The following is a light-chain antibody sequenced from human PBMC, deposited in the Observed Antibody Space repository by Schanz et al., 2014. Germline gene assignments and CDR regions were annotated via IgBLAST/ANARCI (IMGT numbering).Light chain of an antibody. CDR2: DVS. Sequence: SVLTQPASVSGSPGQSITISCTGTSSDIGGYNYVSWYQQHPGKAPKVMIYDVSNRPSGVSNRFSGSKSGNTASLTISGLQAEDEADYYCSSYTSSSLGVLFGGGTKLTVL. V-gene: IGLV2-14*03. CDR3: SSYTSSSLGVL. J-gene: IGLJ2*01. CDR1: SSDIGGYNY.